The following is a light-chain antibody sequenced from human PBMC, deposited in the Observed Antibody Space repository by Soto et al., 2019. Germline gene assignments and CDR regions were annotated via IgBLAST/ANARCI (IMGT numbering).Light chain of an antibody. CDR1: QSISSW. CDR3: QQADSLPIT. Sequence: IQMTQSPSTLSPSVGDGVTITCRASQSISSWLAWYQQKPGKAPKLLIYKASTLESGVPSNFSGYGSGTDFTLSISSLQPEDFATYYCQQADSLPITFGQGTRLEIK. CDR2: KAS. V-gene: IGKV1-5*03. J-gene: IGKJ5*01.